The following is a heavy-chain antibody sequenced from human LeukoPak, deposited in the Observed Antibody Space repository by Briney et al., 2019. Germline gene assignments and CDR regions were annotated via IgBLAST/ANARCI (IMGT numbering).Heavy chain of an antibody. V-gene: IGHV4-30-2*01. D-gene: IGHD4-17*01. CDR1: GGSIGSGGYS. CDR3: ARGADYGDDYYYGMDV. J-gene: IGHJ6*02. CDR2: IYHSGST. Sequence: PSETLSLTCAVSGGSIGSGGYSWSWIRQPPGKGLEWIGYIYHSGSTYYNPSLKSRVTISVDRSKNQFSLKLSSVTAADTAVYYCARGADYGDDYYYGMDVWGQGTTVTVSS.